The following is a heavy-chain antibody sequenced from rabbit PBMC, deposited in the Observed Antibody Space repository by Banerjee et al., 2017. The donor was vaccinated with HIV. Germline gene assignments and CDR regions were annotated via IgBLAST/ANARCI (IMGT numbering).Heavy chain of an antibody. CDR1: GFDLSNNQY. D-gene: IGHD4-1*01. Sequence: QEQLEESGGGLVKPEGSLTLTCKASGFDLSNNQYMCWVRQAPGKGLEWITCIYAGNGGDTYYASWAKGRFTISKTSSTTVTLKMTSLTAADTATYFCARDLAGVIGWNFNLWGPGTLVTVS. CDR2: IYAGNGGDT. CDR3: ARDLAGVIGWNFNL. V-gene: IGHV1S45*01. J-gene: IGHJ4*01.